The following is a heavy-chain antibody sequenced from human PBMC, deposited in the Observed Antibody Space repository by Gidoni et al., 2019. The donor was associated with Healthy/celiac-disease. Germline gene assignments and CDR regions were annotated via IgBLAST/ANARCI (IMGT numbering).Heavy chain of an antibody. Sequence: QVQLVQSGAEVKKPGASVKGSCKASGYTFTGYSMHWVRQAPGQGLEWMGWINPNSGGTNYAQKFQGRVTMTRDTSISTAYMELSRLRSDDTSVYYCARGERGLYYDILTGYYVYWGQGTLVTVSS. CDR2: INPNSGGT. CDR3: ARGERGLYYDILTGYYVY. J-gene: IGHJ4*02. V-gene: IGHV1-2*02. CDR1: GYTFTGYS. D-gene: IGHD3-9*01.